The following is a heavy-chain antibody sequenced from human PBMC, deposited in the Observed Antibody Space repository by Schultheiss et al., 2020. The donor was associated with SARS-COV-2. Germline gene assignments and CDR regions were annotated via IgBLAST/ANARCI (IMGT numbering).Heavy chain of an antibody. D-gene: IGHD5-24*01. Sequence: SETLSLTCTVSGGSISSGGYYWSWIRQPPGKGLEWIGEINHSGSTNYNPSLKSRVTISVDTSKNQFSLKLSSVTAADTAVYYCARDGYNGPYDYWGQGTLVTVSS. CDR2: INHSGST. CDR3: ARDGYNGPYDY. V-gene: IGHV4-39*07. J-gene: IGHJ4*02. CDR1: GGSISSGGYY.